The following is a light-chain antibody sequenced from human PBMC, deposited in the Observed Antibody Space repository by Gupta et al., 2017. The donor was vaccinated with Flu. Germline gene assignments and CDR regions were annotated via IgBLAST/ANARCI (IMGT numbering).Light chain of an antibody. J-gene: IGKJ2*03. CDR2: GAS. Sequence: EIVLTQSPGTLSLSPGERATLSCRASQSVSRTFLAWYQQRPGQAPRLLIYGASTRATGIPDRFSGSGSGTDFTLTISRLEPEDFAVYYCQQHGSSSYGFGQGTKLEIK. CDR3: QQHGSSSYG. V-gene: IGKV3-20*01. CDR1: QSVSRTF.